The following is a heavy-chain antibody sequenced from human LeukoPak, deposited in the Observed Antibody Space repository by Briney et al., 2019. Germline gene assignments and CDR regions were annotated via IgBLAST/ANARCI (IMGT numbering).Heavy chain of an antibody. J-gene: IGHJ4*02. CDR2: FDPEDGET. Sequence: ASVKVSCKVSGYTLTELSMHWVRQAPGKGLEWMGCFDPEDGETIYAQNFQGRVTMTEDTSTDTAHMEVSSLRSEDTAVYYCARDKDGYNSPPSDYWGQGTLVTVSS. CDR1: GYTLTELS. D-gene: IGHD5-24*01. CDR3: ARDKDGYNSPPSDY. V-gene: IGHV1-24*01.